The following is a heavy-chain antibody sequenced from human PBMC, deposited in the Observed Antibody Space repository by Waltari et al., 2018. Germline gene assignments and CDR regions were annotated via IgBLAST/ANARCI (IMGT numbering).Heavy chain of an antibody. Sequence: QVQLQESGPGLAKPSETLSLTCTVSGGSISSYYWSWIRQPPGKGLEWIGYIYYSGSTNYNPSLKSRVTISVDTSKNQFSLKLSSVTAADTAVYYCARGSDILIDYWGQGTLVTVSS. D-gene: IGHD3-9*01. CDR2: IYYSGST. V-gene: IGHV4-59*01. J-gene: IGHJ4*02. CDR1: GGSISSYY. CDR3: ARGSDILIDY.